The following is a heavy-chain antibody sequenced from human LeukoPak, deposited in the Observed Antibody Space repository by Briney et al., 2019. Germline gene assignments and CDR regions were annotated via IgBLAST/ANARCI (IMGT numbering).Heavy chain of an antibody. J-gene: IGHJ4*02. CDR2: TYHSGST. Sequence: PSETLSLTCAVSGGSISSSNWWSWVRQPPGKGLEWIGETYHSGSTNYNPSLKSRVTISVDKSKNQFSPKLSSVTAADTAVYYCARSAGYRGYDYVWGSYRYDTNADYWGQGTLVTVSS. V-gene: IGHV4-4*02. D-gene: IGHD3-16*02. CDR1: GGSISSSNW. CDR3: ARSAGYRGYDYVWGSYRYDTNADY.